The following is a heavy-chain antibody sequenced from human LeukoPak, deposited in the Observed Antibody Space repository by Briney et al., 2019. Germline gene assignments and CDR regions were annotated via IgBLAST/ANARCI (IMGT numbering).Heavy chain of an antibody. D-gene: IGHD5-12*01. CDR2: IYYSGST. Sequence: PSETLSLTCTVSAGSISSGDYYWSWLRQPPGKGLEWIGYIYYSGSTYYNPSLKSRVTISVDTSKNQFSLKLSSVTAADTAVYYCARATDGSGYDFDYWGQGTLVTVSS. V-gene: IGHV4-30-4*01. CDR3: ARATDGSGYDFDY. CDR1: AGSISSGDYY. J-gene: IGHJ4*02.